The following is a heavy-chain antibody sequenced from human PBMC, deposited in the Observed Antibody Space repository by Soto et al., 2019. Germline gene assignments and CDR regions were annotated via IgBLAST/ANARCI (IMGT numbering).Heavy chain of an antibody. CDR3: DRTARVFGF. J-gene: IGHJ4*02. D-gene: IGHD6-6*01. V-gene: IGHV3-11*01. Sequence: QVQLVESRGGLVKPGGSLRLSCAASGFTFGDYYMSWIRHAPGKGLECLSYITGSGGDISYADSVRGRFTVSRDNARNSLYLQMDSLRADDAALHYCDRTARVFGFWGQGAPVTVSS. CDR2: ITGSGGDI. CDR1: GFTFGDYY.